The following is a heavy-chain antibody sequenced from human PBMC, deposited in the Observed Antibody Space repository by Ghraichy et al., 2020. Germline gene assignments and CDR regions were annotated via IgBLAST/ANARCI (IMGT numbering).Heavy chain of an antibody. CDR2: IYPGDSDT. CDR3: ARQDSSGWYSY. Sequence: GESLNISCKGSEYSFTTYWIGWVRQMPGKGLEWMGIIYPGDSDTIYSPSFQGQVTISADKSINTAYLQWSSLKVSDTAMYYCARQDSSGWYSYWGQGTLVTVSS. J-gene: IGHJ4*02. CDR1: EYSFTTYW. V-gene: IGHV5-51*01. D-gene: IGHD6-19*01.